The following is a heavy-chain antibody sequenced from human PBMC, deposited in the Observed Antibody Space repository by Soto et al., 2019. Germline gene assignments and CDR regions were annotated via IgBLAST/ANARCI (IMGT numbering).Heavy chain of an antibody. CDR2: INAGTGNT. J-gene: IGHJ4*02. CDR1: GYTFTSYA. Sequence: QVQLVQSGAEVKKPGASVKVSCKASGYTFTSYAMHWVRQAPGQRLEWMGWINAGTGNTKYSQKFQGRVTNTRDTSASTAYMELSSLRSEDTAVYYCARDVGATGDWGQGTQVTVSS. V-gene: IGHV1-3*01. CDR3: ARDVGATGD. D-gene: IGHD1-26*01.